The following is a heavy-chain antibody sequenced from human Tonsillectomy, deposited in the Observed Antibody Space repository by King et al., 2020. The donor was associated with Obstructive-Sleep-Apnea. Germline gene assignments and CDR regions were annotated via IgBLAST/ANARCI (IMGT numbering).Heavy chain of an antibody. CDR1: GGSISSGGYS. D-gene: IGHD6-6*01. V-gene: IGHV4-30-4*07. J-gene: IGHJ6*04. CDR2: IYYSGST. Sequence: VQLQESGPGLVKPSQTLSLTCAVSGGSISSGGYSWSWIRQPPGKGLECIGYIYYSGSTHYNPSLKSRVTILVDTSKNQFSLKLTSVTAADTAVYYCARGIEARHYGMDVWGKGTTVTVSS. CDR3: ARGIEARHYGMDV.